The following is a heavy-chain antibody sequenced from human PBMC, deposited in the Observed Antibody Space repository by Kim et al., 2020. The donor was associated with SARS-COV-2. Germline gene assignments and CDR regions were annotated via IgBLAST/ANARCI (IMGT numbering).Heavy chain of an antibody. CDR3: SGWVSLVVPAALSPYSYGM. CDR2: IIPIFGTA. V-gene: IGHV1-69*13. CDR1: GGTFSSYA. D-gene: IGHD2-2*01. Sequence: SVKVSCKASGGTFSSYAISWVRQAPGQGLEWMGGIIPIFGTANYAQKSQGRVTITADESTSPAYMELSSLRPEETAVYYFSGWVSLVVPAALSPYSYGM. J-gene: IGHJ6*01.